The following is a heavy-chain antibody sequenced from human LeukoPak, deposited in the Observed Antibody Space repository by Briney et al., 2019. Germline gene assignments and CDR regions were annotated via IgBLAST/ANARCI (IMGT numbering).Heavy chain of an antibody. CDR2: INPSSGAT. CDR1: AYTFTNYF. Sequence: ASVKVSCKASAYTFTNYFVYWVRQAPGQGLEWMGFINPSSGATSNAQKFQGRFTMTRDMSTSTVYMELSSLTSEDTAVYYCARVPPYIVVVVAATKGAFDIWGQGTMVTVSS. D-gene: IGHD2-15*01. CDR3: ARVPPYIVVVVAATKGAFDI. V-gene: IGHV1-46*01. J-gene: IGHJ3*02.